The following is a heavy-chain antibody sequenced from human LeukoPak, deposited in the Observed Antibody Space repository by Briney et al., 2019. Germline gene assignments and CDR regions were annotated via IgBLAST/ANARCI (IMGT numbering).Heavy chain of an antibody. CDR3: ARTGSAGTALFDY. D-gene: IGHD1-14*01. CDR2: IIPIFGTA. V-gene: IGHV1-69*13. Sequence: SVKVSCKASGGTFSSYAISWVRQAPGQGLEWMGGIIPIFGTANYAQKFQGRVTITADESTSTAYMELSSLRSEDTAVYCCARTGSAGTALFDYWGQGTLVTVSS. J-gene: IGHJ4*02. CDR1: GGTFSSYA.